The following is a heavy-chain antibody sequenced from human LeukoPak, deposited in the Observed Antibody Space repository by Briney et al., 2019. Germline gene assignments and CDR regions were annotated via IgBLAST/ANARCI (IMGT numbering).Heavy chain of an antibody. V-gene: IGHV4-59*08. CDR1: GDYISGFY. J-gene: IGHJ3*02. Sequence: PSETLSLTCSVSGDYISGFYWSWIRQPPGKGLEWIGYIYYSGSTTYNPSLKSRVTISVDTSKNQFSLNLSSVTAADTAVYYCARYTSTCAFDIWGQGTMVTVSS. CDR3: ARYTSTCAFDI. D-gene: IGHD1-26*01. CDR2: IYYSGST.